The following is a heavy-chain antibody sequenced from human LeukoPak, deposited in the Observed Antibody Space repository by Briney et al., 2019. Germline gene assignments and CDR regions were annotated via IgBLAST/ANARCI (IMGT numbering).Heavy chain of an antibody. CDR3: ARVHNYGDYGMGLDY. D-gene: IGHD4-17*01. J-gene: IGHJ4*02. Sequence: ASVKVSRKASGYTFTGYYMHWVRQAPGQGLEWMGWINPNSGGTNYAQKFQGRVTMTRDTSISTAYMELSRLRSDDTAVYYCARVHNYGDYGMGLDYWGQGTLVTVSS. CDR2: INPNSGGT. CDR1: GYTFTGYY. V-gene: IGHV1-2*02.